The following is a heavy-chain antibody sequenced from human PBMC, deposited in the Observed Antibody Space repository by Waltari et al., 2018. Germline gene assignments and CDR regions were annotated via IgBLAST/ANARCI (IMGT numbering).Heavy chain of an antibody. CDR2: INPDGRTT. V-gene: IGHV3-74*01. J-gene: IGHJ4*02. CDR3: ATAGNYRFDF. CDR1: GVTFSATW. D-gene: IGHD1-26*01. Sequence: EVQLVESGGGLVQPGGSLRLSCAVSGVTFSATWILWVRQTPGKGLMWVSRINPDGRTTNYADSVTGRFTISRDNAKNMVYLQMHSLGAEDTAVYYCATAGNYRFDFWGQGTLVTVSP.